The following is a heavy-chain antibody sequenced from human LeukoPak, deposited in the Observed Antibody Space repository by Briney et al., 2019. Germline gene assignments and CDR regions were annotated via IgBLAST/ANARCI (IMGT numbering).Heavy chain of an antibody. CDR2: INHSGST. CDR1: GGSFSGYY. CDR3: ARGDIVVVPAANGIYYYMDV. D-gene: IGHD2-2*01. Sequence: SSETLSLTCAVYGGSFSGYYWSWIRQSPGKGPEWIGEINHSGSTNYNPSLKSRVTISVDTSKNQFSLKLSSVTAADTALYYCARGDIVVVPAANGIYYYMDVWGKGTTVTVSS. J-gene: IGHJ6*03. V-gene: IGHV4-34*01.